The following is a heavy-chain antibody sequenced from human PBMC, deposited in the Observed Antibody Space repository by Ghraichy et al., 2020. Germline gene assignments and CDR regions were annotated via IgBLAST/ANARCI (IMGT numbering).Heavy chain of an antibody. Sequence: ASVKVSCEASGYSFNGHYIHWVRQAPGQRLEWRGWLNGDNGDAIYARKFQGRVTMTRDTSLTTAFMELRGLTSEDTAMYFCAGDPWFGANYFDPWGQGTLVTVSS. CDR1: GYSFNGHY. CDR2: LNGDNGDA. V-gene: IGHV1-2*02. D-gene: IGHD3-10*01. J-gene: IGHJ5*02. CDR3: AGDPWFGANYFDP.